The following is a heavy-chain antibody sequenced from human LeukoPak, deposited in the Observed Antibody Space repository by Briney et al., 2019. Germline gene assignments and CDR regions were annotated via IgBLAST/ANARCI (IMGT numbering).Heavy chain of an antibody. CDR1: GYTFTGYY. Sequence: ASVKVSCKASGYTFTGYYMHWARQAPGQGLEWMGWINPNSGGTNYAQKFQGRVTMTRDTSISTAYMELSRLRSDDTAVYYCARDLKDCSGGSCYYFDYWGQGTLVTVSS. CDR3: ARDLKDCSGGSCYYFDY. V-gene: IGHV1-2*02. D-gene: IGHD2-15*01. J-gene: IGHJ4*02. CDR2: INPNSGGT.